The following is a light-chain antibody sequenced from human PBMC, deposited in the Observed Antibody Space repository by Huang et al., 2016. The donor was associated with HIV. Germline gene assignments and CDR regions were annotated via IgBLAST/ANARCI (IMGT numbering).Light chain of an antibody. Sequence: IVLTQSPGTLSLSPGERATLSCRTSQSVSSIHFAWYQQKPGQAPRLLMYGASTRATGIPDRFSGSGSGTDFTLTIRRLEPEDFAVYFCQHYGNSLWTFGPGTKVEIK. V-gene: IGKV3-20*01. J-gene: IGKJ1*01. CDR3: QHYGNSLWT. CDR1: QSVSSIH. CDR2: GAS.